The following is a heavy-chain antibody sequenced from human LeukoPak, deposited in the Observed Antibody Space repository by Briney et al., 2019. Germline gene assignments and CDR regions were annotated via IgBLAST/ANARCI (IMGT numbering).Heavy chain of an antibody. CDR1: IGTLSRYA. J-gene: IGHJ4*02. CDR2: ILPIFGTP. Sequence: SVKVSCKASIGTLSRYAISGVRPAPGQGREWMGGILPIFGTPNYAQKFEGRVTITADESTSTAYMELSSLRSEDTAVYYCASTGIVVPAALHFWGQGTRVTVSS. D-gene: IGHD2-2*01. CDR3: ASTGIVVPAALHF. V-gene: IGHV1-69*13.